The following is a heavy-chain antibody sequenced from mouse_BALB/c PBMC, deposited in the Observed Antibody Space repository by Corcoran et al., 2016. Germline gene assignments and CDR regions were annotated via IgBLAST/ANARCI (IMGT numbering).Heavy chain of an antibody. Sequence: EVQLQQSGAGLVKRGAADKLSCTAAGFNIKDTYMHWVKQRPEQGLEWIGRIDPANGNTKYDPKFQGKATITADTSSNPAYLQLSSLTSDDTAVYYCANWDWYFDVWGAGTTVTVSS. CDR1: GFNIKDTY. CDR2: IDPANGNT. J-gene: IGHJ1*01. D-gene: IGHD4-1*01. V-gene: IGHV14-3*02. CDR3: ANWDWYFDV.